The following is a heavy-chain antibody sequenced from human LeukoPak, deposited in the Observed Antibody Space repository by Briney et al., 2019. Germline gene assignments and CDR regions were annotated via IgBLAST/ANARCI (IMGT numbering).Heavy chain of an antibody. D-gene: IGHD6-13*01. CDR1: GFTFSDHY. V-gene: IGHV3-72*01. CDR2: TRNKANSYTT. CDR3: ARASSWYDP. J-gene: IGHJ5*02. Sequence: PGGSLRLSCAASGFTFSDHYIDWVRQAPGKGLEWVGRTRNKANSYTTEYAASVKGRFTISRDDSKNSLYLQMNSLKTEDTAVYYCARASSWYDPWGQGTLVTVSS.